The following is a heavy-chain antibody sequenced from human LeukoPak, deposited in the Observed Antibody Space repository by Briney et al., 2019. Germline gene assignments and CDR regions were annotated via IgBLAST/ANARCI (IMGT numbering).Heavy chain of an antibody. CDR2: VDPEDGET. V-gene: IGHV1-69-2*01. D-gene: IGHD3-22*01. CDR1: GYTFTDYY. J-gene: IGHJ4*02. CDR3: ATEGIGAVVVFDY. Sequence: ASVKVSCKVSGYTFTDYYMHWVQQAPGKGLEWMGLVDPEDGETIYAEKFQGRVTITADTSTDTAYIELSSLRSEDTAVYYCATEGIGAVVVFDYWGQGTLVTVSS.